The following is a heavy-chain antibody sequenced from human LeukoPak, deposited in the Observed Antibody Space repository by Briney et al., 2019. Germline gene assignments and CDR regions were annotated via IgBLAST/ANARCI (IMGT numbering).Heavy chain of an antibody. J-gene: IGHJ4*02. D-gene: IGHD6-19*01. V-gene: IGHV1-69*05. Sequence: GASVKVSCKASGGTFSSYAISWVRQAPGQGLEWMGGIIPIFGTANYAQKLQGRVTMTTDTSTSTAYMELRSLRSDDTAVYYCARSGCSIAVAGTFDYWGQGTLVTVSS. CDR3: ARSGCSIAVAGTFDY. CDR1: GGTFSSYA. CDR2: IIPIFGTA.